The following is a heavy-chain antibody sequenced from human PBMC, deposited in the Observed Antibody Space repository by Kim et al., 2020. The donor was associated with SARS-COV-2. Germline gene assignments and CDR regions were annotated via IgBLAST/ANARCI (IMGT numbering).Heavy chain of an antibody. J-gene: IGHJ4*02. D-gene: IGHD3-10*01. CDR1: GGSFSGYY. CDR3: ASRKMRNYYGSGSYYKVAYYFDY. Sequence: SETLSLTCAVYGGSFSGYYWSWIRQPPGKGLEWIGEINHSGSTNYNPSLKSRVTISVDTSKNQFSLKLSSVTAADTAVYYCASRKMRNYYGSGSYYKVAYYFDYWGQGTLVTVSS. V-gene: IGHV4-34*01. CDR2: INHSGST.